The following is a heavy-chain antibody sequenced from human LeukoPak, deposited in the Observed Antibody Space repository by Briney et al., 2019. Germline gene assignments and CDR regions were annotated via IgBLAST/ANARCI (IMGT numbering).Heavy chain of an antibody. V-gene: IGHV3-74*03. CDR1: GFTFTNYL. J-gene: IGHJ6*02. D-gene: IGHD2/OR15-2a*01. CDR3: ARAGGTTFFGMDV. Sequence: GGSLRLSCAASGFTFTNYLMHWVRQGPWTGLVWVSRISAEGSSIAFADSVKGRFTISRDNAKNTVYLQMNTLRVEDTAVYYCARAGGTTFFGMDVWGQGTTVTVSS. CDR2: ISAEGSSI.